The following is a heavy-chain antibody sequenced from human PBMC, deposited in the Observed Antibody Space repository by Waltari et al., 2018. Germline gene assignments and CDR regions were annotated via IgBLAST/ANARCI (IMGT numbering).Heavy chain of an antibody. D-gene: IGHD4-17*01. J-gene: IGHJ5*02. CDR1: GFTFSAYA. CDR2: ISNDGSNK. V-gene: IGHV3-30-3*01. Sequence: QEQLVESGGGVVQPGRSLRLSCTASGFTFSAYAMHWVRQAPGKGLQWVSFISNDGSNKHNTDSVKGRFTISRDNSKNTLYLQMNSLTTEDTAVYYCARGEDGDYVFHLWGQGDLVTVSS. CDR3: ARGEDGDYVFHL.